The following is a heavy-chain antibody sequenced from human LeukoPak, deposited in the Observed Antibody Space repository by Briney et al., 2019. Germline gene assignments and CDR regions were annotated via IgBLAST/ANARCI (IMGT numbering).Heavy chain of an antibody. Sequence: SETLSLTCTVSGGSISSGSYYWSWIRQPAGKGLEWIGRIYTSGSTNYNPSLKSRVTMSIDASKNQFSLKLSSVTAADTAVYYCARDRAYRVLPTLYYYYYMDVWGKGTTVTISS. CDR1: GGSISSGSYY. V-gene: IGHV4-61*02. D-gene: IGHD2-15*01. CDR3: ARDRAYRVLPTLYYYYYMDV. CDR2: IYTSGST. J-gene: IGHJ6*03.